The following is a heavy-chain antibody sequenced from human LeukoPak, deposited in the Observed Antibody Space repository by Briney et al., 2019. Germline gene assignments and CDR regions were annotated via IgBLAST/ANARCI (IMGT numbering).Heavy chain of an antibody. J-gene: IGHJ6*02. CDR3: ARDPSGSYSYYYYGMDV. CDR1: GFTFSDYY. CDR2: ISSSSSYT. V-gene: IGHV3-11*05. Sequence: PGGSLRLSCAASGFTFSDYYMSRIRQAPGKGLEWVSYISSSSSYTNYADSVKGRFTISRDNAKNSLYLQMNSLRAEDTAVYYCARDPSGSYSYYYYGMDVWGQGTTVTVSS. D-gene: IGHD1-26*01.